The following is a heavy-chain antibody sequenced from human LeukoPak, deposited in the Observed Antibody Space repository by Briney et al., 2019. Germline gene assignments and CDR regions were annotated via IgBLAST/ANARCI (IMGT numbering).Heavy chain of an antibody. D-gene: IGHD3-3*01. CDR3: ARIYYDFWSGPYA. CDR1: GYTFTGYY. CDR2: INPNSGGT. V-gene: IGHV1-2*02. J-gene: IGHJ5*02. Sequence: GASVKVSCKASGYTFTGYYMHWVRQAPGQGLEWMGWINPNSGGTNYAQKFQGRVTMTRDTSISTAYMELSRLRSDDTAVYYCARIYYDFWSGPYAWGQGTLVTVSS.